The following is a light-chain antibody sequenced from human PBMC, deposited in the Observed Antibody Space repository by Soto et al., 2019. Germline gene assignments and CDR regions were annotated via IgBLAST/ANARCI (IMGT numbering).Light chain of an antibody. Sequence: QSVLTQPASVSGSPGQSITISCTGTSSDVGSYNLVSWYQQHPGKAPKLIIYEVSERPSGVSHRFSSSKSGNTASLTISGLQAEDEADYYCCSYATPRLFGGGTKLTVL. CDR2: EVS. J-gene: IGLJ2*01. CDR3: CSYATPRL. CDR1: SSDVGSYNL. V-gene: IGLV2-23*02.